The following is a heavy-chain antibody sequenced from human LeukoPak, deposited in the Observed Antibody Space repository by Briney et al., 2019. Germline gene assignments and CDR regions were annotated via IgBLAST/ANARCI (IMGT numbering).Heavy chain of an antibody. CDR3: ARDYYDSRFHTGGTESYYFDY. V-gene: IGHV4-61*02. D-gene: IGHD3-22*01. CDR1: GGSISSGSYY. Sequence: PSQTLSLTCTVSGGSISSGSYYWSWIRQPAGKGLEWIGRIYTSGSTNYNPSLKSRVTISVDTSKNQFSLKLSSVTAADTAVYYRARDYYDSRFHTGGTESYYFDYWGQGTLVAVSS. J-gene: IGHJ4*02. CDR2: IYTSGST.